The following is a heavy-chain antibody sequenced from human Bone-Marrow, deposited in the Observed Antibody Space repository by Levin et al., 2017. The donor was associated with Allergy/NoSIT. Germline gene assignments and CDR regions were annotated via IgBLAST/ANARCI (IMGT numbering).Heavy chain of an antibody. Sequence: HPGGSLRLSCAASGFTVRSNHMSWVRQAPGKGLEWVSLIYYDDITKYADSVKGRFIISRDNSKNTVYLQMNSLRVEDTAVYYCARDGYSRDNWVGFDSWGQGTLVTVSS. J-gene: IGHJ4*02. D-gene: IGHD1-1*01. CDR2: IYYDDIT. CDR1: GFTVRSNH. CDR3: ARDGYSRDNWVGFDS. V-gene: IGHV3-53*01.